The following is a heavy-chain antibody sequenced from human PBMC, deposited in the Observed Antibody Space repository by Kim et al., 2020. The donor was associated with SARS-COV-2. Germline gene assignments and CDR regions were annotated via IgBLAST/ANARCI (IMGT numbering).Heavy chain of an antibody. D-gene: IGHD3-10*01. CDR1: GGSISTSGYF. Sequence: SETLSLTCAVSGGSISTSGYFWGWIRQAPGKGLEWIGTISSSGTTYYNPSLNSRVTISADTSNNQFSLHLNSVAAADTAVYYCARGGRYCGSGYPNWFDPWGQGSLVTVSS. J-gene: IGHJ5*02. CDR2: ISSSGTT. CDR3: ARGGRYCGSGYPNWFDP. V-gene: IGHV4-39*01.